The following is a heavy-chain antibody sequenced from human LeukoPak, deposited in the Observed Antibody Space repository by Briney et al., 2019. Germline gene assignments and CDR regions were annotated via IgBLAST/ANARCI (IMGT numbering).Heavy chain of an antibody. J-gene: IGHJ4*02. V-gene: IGHV1-2*02. CDR1: GYTFSSYG. CDR2: INGNTGST. D-gene: IGHD2-21*02. CDR3: ARVGPDCGGDCYSN. Sequence: VASVKVSCKASGYTFSSYGISWVRQAPGQGLEWMGWINGNTGSTNYAQKFQDRVAMTRDTSISTAYMDLNRLRSDDTAVYFCARVGPDCGGDCYSNWGQGTLVTVSS.